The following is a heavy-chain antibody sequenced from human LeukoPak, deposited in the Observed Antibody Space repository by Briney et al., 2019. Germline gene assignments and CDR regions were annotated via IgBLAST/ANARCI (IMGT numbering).Heavy chain of an antibody. Sequence: GRSLRLSRAASGFTFSNYGMHWVRQAPGKGLEWVAVISYDESDKYYADSEKGRFTISRDNSKNTLYLQMNSLRPEDTAVYYCAKGVVAATNAAYYGMDVWDQGTTVTVSS. D-gene: IGHD2-15*01. CDR2: ISYDESDK. CDR3: AKGVVAATNAAYYGMDV. J-gene: IGHJ6*02. CDR1: GFTFSNYG. V-gene: IGHV3-30*18.